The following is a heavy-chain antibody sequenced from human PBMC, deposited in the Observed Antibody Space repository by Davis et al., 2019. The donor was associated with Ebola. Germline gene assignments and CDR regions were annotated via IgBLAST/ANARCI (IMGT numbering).Heavy chain of an antibody. D-gene: IGHD3-10*01. CDR3: ARDRSYYGSGRRGNWFDP. V-gene: IGHV1-46*01. CDR1: GYTFTSYY. CDR2: INPSGGST. Sequence: ASVKVSCKASGYTFTSYYMHWVRQAPGQGLEWMGIINPSGGSTSYAQKFQGRVTITRDTSASTAYMELSSLRSEDTAVYYCARDRSYYGSGRRGNWFDPWGQGTLVTVSS. J-gene: IGHJ5*02.